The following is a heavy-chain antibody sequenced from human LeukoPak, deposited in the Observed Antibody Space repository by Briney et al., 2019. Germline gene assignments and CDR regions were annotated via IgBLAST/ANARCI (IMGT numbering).Heavy chain of an antibody. V-gene: IGHV4-38-2*02. Sequence: PSETLSLTCTVSGYSISSGYYWGWIRQPPGKGLEWIGEINHSGSTNYNPSLKSRVTISVDTSKNQFSLKLSSVTAADTAVYYCARDFYCSGGSCYSLGAFDIWGQGTMVTVSS. CDR1: GYSISSGYY. D-gene: IGHD2-15*01. CDR2: INHSGST. CDR3: ARDFYCSGGSCYSLGAFDI. J-gene: IGHJ3*02.